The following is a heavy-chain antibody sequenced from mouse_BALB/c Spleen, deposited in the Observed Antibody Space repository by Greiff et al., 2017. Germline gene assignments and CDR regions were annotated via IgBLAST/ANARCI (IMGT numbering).Heavy chain of an antibody. Sequence: LQQPGAELVKPGASVKMSCKASGYTFTSYNMHWVKQTPGQGLEWIGAIYPGNGDTSYNQKFKGKATLTADKSSSTAYMQLSSLTSEDSAVYYCARREHYYAMDYWGQGTSVTVSS. V-gene: IGHV1-12*01. CDR3: ARREHYYAMDY. CDR1: GYTFTSYN. CDR2: IYPGNGDT. J-gene: IGHJ4*01.